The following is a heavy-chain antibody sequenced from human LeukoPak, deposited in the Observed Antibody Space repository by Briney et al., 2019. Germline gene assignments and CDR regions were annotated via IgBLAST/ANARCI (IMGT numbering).Heavy chain of an antibody. CDR2: ISAISTYI. CDR3: ARDRSTNSYAEYFFDY. J-gene: IGHJ4*02. Sequence: PGGSLRLSCAASGFTFSNYSMNWVRQAPGKGLEWASSISAISTYIYYADSVKGRFSISRDNAKNSLFLQMNSLRAEDTALYYCARDRSTNSYAEYFFDYWGQGTLVTVSS. V-gene: IGHV3-21*01. CDR1: GFTFSNYS. D-gene: IGHD5-18*01.